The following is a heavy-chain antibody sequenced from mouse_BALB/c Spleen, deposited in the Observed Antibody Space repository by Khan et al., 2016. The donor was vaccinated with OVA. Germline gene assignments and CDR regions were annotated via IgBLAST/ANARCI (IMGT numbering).Heavy chain of an antibody. CDR3: AKGVWSYDFALDY. J-gene: IGHJ4*01. V-gene: IGHV2-6-5*01. D-gene: IGHD2-10*02. CDR2: IWGGGNT. Sequence: QVQLKESGPGLVAPSQSLSITCTVSGFSLTDYDVSWIRQPPGKGLEWLGVIWGGGNTYYNSALKSRLSISKDNSKSQVFLKMNSLQTDDTAMYYCAKGVWSYDFALDYWGQGTSVTVSS. CDR1: GFSLTDYD.